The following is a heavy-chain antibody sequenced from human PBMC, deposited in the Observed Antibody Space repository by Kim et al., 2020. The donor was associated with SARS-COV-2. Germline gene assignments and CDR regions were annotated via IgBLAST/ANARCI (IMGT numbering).Heavy chain of an antibody. D-gene: IGHD4-17*01. CDR3: TRASFTVPSARGDY. J-gene: IGHJ4*02. V-gene: IGHV3-49*04. Sequence: GGSLRLSCTASGFTFGDYAMSWVRQAPGKGLEWVGFIRAKAHGGTTEYAASVKGRFTISRDDSNSIAYLQMDSLKTEDTAVYYCTRASFTVPSARGDYWGQGTLVTVSS. CDR2: IRAKAHGGTT. CDR1: GFTFGDYA.